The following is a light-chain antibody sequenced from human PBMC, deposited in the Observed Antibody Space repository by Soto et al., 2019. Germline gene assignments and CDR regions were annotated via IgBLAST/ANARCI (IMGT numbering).Light chain of an antibody. J-gene: IGKJ1*01. CDR2: GAS. V-gene: IGKV3-15*01. CDR1: QSVSSN. Sequence: EKVMTQSPATLSVSPGERATLSCRASQSVSSNLAWYQQKPGQAPRLLIYGASTRATGIPARFSGSRSGTEFTLTISSLQSEDFAVYYCQHYNSWPRTFGQGTKVEIK. CDR3: QHYNSWPRT.